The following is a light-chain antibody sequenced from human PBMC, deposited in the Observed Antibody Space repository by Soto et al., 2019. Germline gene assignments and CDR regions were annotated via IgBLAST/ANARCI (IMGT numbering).Light chain of an antibody. CDR3: QQYNNWLYT. J-gene: IGKJ2*01. V-gene: IGKV3-15*01. CDR1: QSVSRN. CDR2: GAS. Sequence: EVVMMQSPATLSVSPGERATLSCKASQSVSRNLAWHQATPGQAPRLLVYGASTRATGVPARFSGSGSGTEFTLTISSLQSEDSAVYYCQQYNNWLYTFGQGTKLEI.